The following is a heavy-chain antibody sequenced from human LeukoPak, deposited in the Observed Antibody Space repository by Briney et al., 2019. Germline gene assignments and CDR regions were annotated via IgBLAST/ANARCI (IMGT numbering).Heavy chain of an antibody. Sequence: PGGSLRLSCAASRFTFSSYSMNWVRLAPGKGLEWISYISAGGTPVYYADSVEGRFTVSKDNEKNSLYLQLNSLRADDTAVHYCARDFRSSSWYIGDYWGQGAQVTVSP. D-gene: IGHD6-13*01. J-gene: IGHJ4*02. CDR1: RFTFSSYS. CDR2: ISAGGTPV. V-gene: IGHV3-48*01. CDR3: ARDFRSSSWYIGDY.